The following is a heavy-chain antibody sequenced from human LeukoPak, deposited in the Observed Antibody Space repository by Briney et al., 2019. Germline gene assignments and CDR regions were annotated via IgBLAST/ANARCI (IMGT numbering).Heavy chain of an antibody. Sequence: SGTLSLTCTVSGGSISSSSYYWGWIRQPPGKGLEWIGSIYYSGSTYYNPSLKSRVTISVDTSKNQFSLKLSSVTAADTAVYYCARLKYYYDSSGLPLPDYWGQGTLVTVSS. CDR3: ARLKYYYDSSGLPLPDY. D-gene: IGHD3-22*01. V-gene: IGHV4-39*01. J-gene: IGHJ4*02. CDR1: GGSISSSSYY. CDR2: IYYSGST.